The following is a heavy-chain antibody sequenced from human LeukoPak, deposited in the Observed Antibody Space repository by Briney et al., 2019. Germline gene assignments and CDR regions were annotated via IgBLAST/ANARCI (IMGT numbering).Heavy chain of an antibody. V-gene: IGHV3-21*01. J-gene: IGHJ4*02. CDR1: GFTFSSYS. CDR2: ISSSSSHI. Sequence: GGSLRLSCAASGFTFSSYSMNWVRPAPGKGLEWVSSISSSSSHIYYADSVKGRFTISRDNAKNSLYLQMNSLRVEDTAVYYCARGGAFGDRTYYFASWGQGILVTVSS. CDR3: ARGGAFGDRTYYFAS. D-gene: IGHD4-17*01.